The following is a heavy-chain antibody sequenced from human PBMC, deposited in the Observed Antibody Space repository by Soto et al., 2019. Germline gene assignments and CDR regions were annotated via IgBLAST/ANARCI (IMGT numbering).Heavy chain of an antibody. CDR3: AKEAVASNPSYYYYGMDV. J-gene: IGHJ6*02. Sequence: QVQLVESGGGVVQPGRSLRLSCAASGLTFSSYGMHWVRQAPGKGLEWVAVISYDGSNKYYVDSVKGRFTISRDNSKNTLYLQMNSLRAEDAAVYYCAKEAVASNPSYYYYGMDVWGQGTTVTVSS. CDR1: GLTFSSYG. D-gene: IGHD6-19*01. CDR2: ISYDGSNK. V-gene: IGHV3-30*18.